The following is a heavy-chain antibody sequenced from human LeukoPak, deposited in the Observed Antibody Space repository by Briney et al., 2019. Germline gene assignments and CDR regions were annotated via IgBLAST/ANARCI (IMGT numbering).Heavy chain of an antibody. CDR3: ARAPPDNCSGGSCYFPLPYYMDV. V-gene: IGHV4-34*01. CDR1: GGSFSGYY. J-gene: IGHJ6*03. CDR2: INHSGST. Sequence: SETLSLTCAVYGGSFSGYYWSWIRQPPGKGLEWIGEINHSGSTNCNPSLKSRVTISVDTSKNQFSLKLSSVTAADTAVYYCARAPPDNCSGGSCYFPLPYYMDVWGKGTTVTVSS. D-gene: IGHD2-15*01.